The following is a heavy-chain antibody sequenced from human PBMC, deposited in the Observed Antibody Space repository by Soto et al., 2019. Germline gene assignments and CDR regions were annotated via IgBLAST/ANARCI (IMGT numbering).Heavy chain of an antibody. D-gene: IGHD3-16*01. V-gene: IGHV4-4*02. CDR2: IFHRGGP. J-gene: IGHJ4*02. CDR1: GGSISSGNW. CDR3: ARDGGGNTFDY. Sequence: QVQLQESGPGLVKPSGTLSLTCAVSGGSISSGNWWHWVRQPPGKGLERIGEIFHRGGPHYSPSLKSQVPISVEQSKNQFCLSLKSAAAEGRAVYYCARDGGGNTFDYWGQGTLATVSS.